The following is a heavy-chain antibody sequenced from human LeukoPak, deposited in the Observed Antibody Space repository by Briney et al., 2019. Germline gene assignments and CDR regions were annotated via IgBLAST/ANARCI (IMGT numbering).Heavy chain of an antibody. D-gene: IGHD1-26*01. J-gene: IGHJ5*02. V-gene: IGHV4-59*08. CDR2: IYYSRST. CDR3: ARHTVGATYNWFDP. Sequence: PSETLSLTCTVSGSPISSYYWSWIRQPPGKGLEWIGYIYYSRSTNYNPSLKSRVTIAVDTSKNQFSLKLSSVTAADTAVYYCARHTVGATYNWFDPWGQGTLVTVSS. CDR1: GSPISSYY.